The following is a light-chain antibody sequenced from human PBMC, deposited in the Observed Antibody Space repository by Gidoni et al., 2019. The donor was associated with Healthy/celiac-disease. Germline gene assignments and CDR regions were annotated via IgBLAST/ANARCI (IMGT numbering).Light chain of an antibody. V-gene: IGKV1-33*01. CDR1: QDISNY. Sequence: DIQMTQSPSSLSASVGDRVTITCQASQDISNYLNWYQQKPGKAPTLLIYDASNLETGVPSRFSGSGSGTDFTFTISSLQPEDIATYYCQQYDNLPRTFGPXTKVDIK. CDR3: QQYDNLPRT. CDR2: DAS. J-gene: IGKJ3*01.